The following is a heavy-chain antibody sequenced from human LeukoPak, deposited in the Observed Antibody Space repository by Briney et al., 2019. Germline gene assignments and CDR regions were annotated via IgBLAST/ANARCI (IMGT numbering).Heavy chain of an antibody. J-gene: IGHJ4*02. V-gene: IGHV3-21*04. CDR1: GFTFNYYD. CDR2: ISHNGKNI. Sequence: GGSLRLSCVASGFTFNYYDMNWVRQAPGKGLEWVSSISHNGKNINYTDSVKGRFTISRDNSKNTLYLQMNSLRAEDTAVYYCAKAGILITFGGVILWGQGTLVTVSS. CDR3: AKAGILITFGGVIL. D-gene: IGHD3-16*02.